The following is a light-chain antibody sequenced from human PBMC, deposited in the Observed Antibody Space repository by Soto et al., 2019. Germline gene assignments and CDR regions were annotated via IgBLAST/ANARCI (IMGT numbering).Light chain of an antibody. CDR3: QQYFEWPPMT. CDR2: GAS. Sequence: EVLMTQSPATLSLSPGERATLSCWASETVATNLAWYQQQPGQAPRLLISGASTRAAAISDRFRGSGSGTDFTLTISSLRSEDSAIYYCQQYFEWPPMTFGQGTKVEI. CDR1: ETVATN. J-gene: IGKJ1*01. V-gene: IGKV3-15*01.